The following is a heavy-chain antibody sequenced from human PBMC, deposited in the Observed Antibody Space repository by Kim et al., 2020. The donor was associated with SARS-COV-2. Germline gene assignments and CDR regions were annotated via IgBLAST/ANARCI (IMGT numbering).Heavy chain of an antibody. Sequence: GGSLRLSCAASGFTFSSYAMHWVRQAPGKGLEWVAVISYDGSNKYYADSVKSRFTISRDNSKNTLYLQMNSLRAEDTAVYYCARDLQDYGGNDYFDYWGQGTLVTVSS. D-gene: IGHD4-17*01. V-gene: IGHV3-30*04. CDR2: ISYDGSNK. CDR1: GFTFSSYA. CDR3: ARDLQDYGGNDYFDY. J-gene: IGHJ4*02.